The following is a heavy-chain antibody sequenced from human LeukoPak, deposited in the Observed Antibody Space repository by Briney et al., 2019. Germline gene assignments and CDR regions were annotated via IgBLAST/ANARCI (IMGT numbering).Heavy chain of an antibody. CDR2: INHSGST. D-gene: IGHD2-21*02. CDR3: ARLSKVTDYYYYAMDV. Sequence: SETLSLTCAVYGGSFSGYYWSWIRQPPGKGLEWIGEINHSGSTNYSPSFQGHVTISADRSISTVYLQWSSLKASDTAMYYCARLSKVTDYYYYAMDVWGQGTPVTVSS. CDR1: GGSFSGYY. V-gene: IGHV4-34*01. J-gene: IGHJ6*02.